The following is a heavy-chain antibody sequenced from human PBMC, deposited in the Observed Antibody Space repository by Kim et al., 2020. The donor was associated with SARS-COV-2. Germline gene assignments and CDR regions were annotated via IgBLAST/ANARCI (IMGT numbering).Heavy chain of an antibody. J-gene: IGHJ4*02. Sequence: GGSLRLSCAASGFTVSSNYMSWVRQAPGKGLEWVSVIYSGGSTYYADSVKGRFTISRDNSKNTLYLQMNSLRAEDTAVYYCAGYYYGSGSYYNGDYWGQGTLVTVSS. CDR2: IYSGGST. D-gene: IGHD3-10*01. CDR1: GFTVSSNY. CDR3: AGYYYGSGSYYNGDY. V-gene: IGHV3-66*01.